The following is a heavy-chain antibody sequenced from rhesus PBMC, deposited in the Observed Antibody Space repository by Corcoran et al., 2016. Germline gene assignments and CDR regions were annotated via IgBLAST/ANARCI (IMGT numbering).Heavy chain of an antibody. CDR3: AGETYYYDSGYHLDY. CDR1: GASISSNY. D-gene: IGHD3-28*01. V-gene: IGHV4-147*01. J-gene: IGHJ4*01. CDR2: IYAGIGST. Sequence: QVQLQESGPGLVKPSETLPLTCAVSGASISSNYWSWIRQPPGKGLGWIGSIYAGIGSTSNNPPLKIRVTFSKDTSKNQFSLKLSSVTAADTAVYYCAGETYYYDSGYHLDYWGQGVLVTVSS.